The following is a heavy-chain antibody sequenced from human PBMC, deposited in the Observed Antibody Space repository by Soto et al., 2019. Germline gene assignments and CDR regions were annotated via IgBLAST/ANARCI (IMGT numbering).Heavy chain of an antibody. Sequence: QVQLQESGPGLVKPSETLSLTCTVSGGSISSYYWSWIRQPPGKGLEWIGYIYYSGSTNYNPSLTRRVTISVDTSQNQFSLKLSSVTAADTAVYYCARFNWYFDLWGRGTLVTVSS. CDR2: IYYSGST. CDR1: GGSISSYY. J-gene: IGHJ2*01. CDR3: ARFNWYFDL. V-gene: IGHV4-59*08.